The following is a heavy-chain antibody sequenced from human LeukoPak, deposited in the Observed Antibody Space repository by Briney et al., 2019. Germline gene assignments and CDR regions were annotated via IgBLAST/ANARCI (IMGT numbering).Heavy chain of an antibody. J-gene: IGHJ4*02. V-gene: IGHV5-51*01. D-gene: IGHD5-24*01. CDR3: ARGVEMATRSDYFDY. CDR1: GYSFTSYW. Sequence: GESLKISCKGSGYSFTSYWIGWVRQMPGKGLEWMGIIYPGDSDTRYSPSFQGQVTISADKSISTAYLQWSSLKASDTAMYYCARGVEMATRSDYFDYWGQGTLVTVSS. CDR2: IYPGDSDT.